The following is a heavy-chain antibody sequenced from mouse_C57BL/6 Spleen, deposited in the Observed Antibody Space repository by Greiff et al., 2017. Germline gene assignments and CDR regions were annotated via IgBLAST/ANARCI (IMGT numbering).Heavy chain of an antibody. CDR1: GYAFSSSW. Sequence: QVQLQQSGPELVKPGASVKISCTASGYAFSSSWMNWVKQRPGKGLEWIGRIYPGDGDTNYNGKFKGKATLTADKSSSTAYMQLSSLTSEDSAVYFCARGSSGLFAYWGQGTLVTVSA. V-gene: IGHV1-82*01. D-gene: IGHD3-2*02. CDR2: IYPGDGDT. J-gene: IGHJ3*01. CDR3: ARGSSGLFAY.